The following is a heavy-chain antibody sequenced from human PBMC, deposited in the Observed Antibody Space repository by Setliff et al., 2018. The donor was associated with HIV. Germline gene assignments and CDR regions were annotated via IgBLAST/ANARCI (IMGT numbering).Heavy chain of an antibody. J-gene: IGHJ4*02. CDR3: ARLHGDFYFDL. D-gene: IGHD4-17*01. CDR1: GGSISRQY. Sequence: SETLSLTFTVSGGSISRQYWSWIRQTPGKGLESIVYVYNSGGTNYHPSLKSRVTISVDTSKNQFSLRLSSVTAADTAVYYCARLHGDFYFDLWGQGTLVTVSS. V-gene: IGHV4-59*11. CDR2: VYNSGGT.